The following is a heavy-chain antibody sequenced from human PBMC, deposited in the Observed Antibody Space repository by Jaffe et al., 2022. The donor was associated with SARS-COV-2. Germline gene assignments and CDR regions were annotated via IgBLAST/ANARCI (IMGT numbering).Heavy chain of an antibody. CDR3: ARGPKAILRGYGMDV. CDR2: IYYSGST. D-gene: IGHD3-9*01. V-gene: IGHV4-59*01. J-gene: IGHJ6*02. CDR1: GGSISSYY. Sequence: QVQLQESGPGLVKPSETLSLTCTVSGGSISSYYWSWIRQPPGKGLEWIGYIYYSGSTNYNPSLKSRVTISVDTSKNQFSLKLSSVTAADTAVYYCARGPKAILRGYGMDVWGQGTTVTVSS.